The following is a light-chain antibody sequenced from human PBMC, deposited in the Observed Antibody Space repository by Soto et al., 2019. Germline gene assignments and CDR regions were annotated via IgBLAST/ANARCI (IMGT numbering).Light chain of an antibody. CDR2: EVT. V-gene: IGLV2-8*01. CDR1: SGGVGGYNY. J-gene: IGLJ1*01. CDR3: FSFTTTSTHV. Sequence: QSVLPQPPSASGSPGQSVTISCTGASGGVGGYNYVSWFQQNPGKAPKLMIYEVTQRPSGVPDRFSGSKSGNTAYLTISGLQVQDEAEYFCFSFTTTSTHVFGTGTKVTVL.